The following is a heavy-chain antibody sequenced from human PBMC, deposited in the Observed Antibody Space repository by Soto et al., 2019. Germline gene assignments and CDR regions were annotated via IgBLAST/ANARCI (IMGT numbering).Heavy chain of an antibody. V-gene: IGHV1-69*13. Sequence: GASVKVSCKASGGTFSNYAISWVRQAPGQGLEWMGGIIFIFGTTNYAQKFQGRVTITADESTSTAYMELSSLRSEDTAVYYCARGPEGAVLIPGPSTFDYWGQGTLVTVSS. J-gene: IGHJ4*02. CDR1: GGTFSNYA. CDR2: IIFIFGTT. D-gene: IGHD2-8*01. CDR3: ARGPEGAVLIPGPSTFDY.